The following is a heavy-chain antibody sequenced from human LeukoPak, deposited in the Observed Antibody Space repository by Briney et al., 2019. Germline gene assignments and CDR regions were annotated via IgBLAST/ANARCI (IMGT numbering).Heavy chain of an antibody. CDR2: INHSGST. J-gene: IGHJ4*02. D-gene: IGHD3-22*01. CDR1: GGSFSGYY. CDR3: ARGISRSYDSSGYYYDY. Sequence: KPSETLSLTCAVYGGSFSGYYWSWIRQPPGKGLEWSGEINHSGSTNCNPSLKSRVTISVDTSMNQFSLKLSSVTAADTAVYYCARGISRSYDSSGYYYDYWGQGTLVTVSS. V-gene: IGHV4-34*01.